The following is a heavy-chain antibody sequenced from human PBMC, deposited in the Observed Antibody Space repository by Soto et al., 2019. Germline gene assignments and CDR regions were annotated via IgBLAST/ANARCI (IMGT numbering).Heavy chain of an antibody. CDR1: GFFFTDYF. J-gene: IGHJ4*02. D-gene: IGHD1-26*01. V-gene: IGHV3-11*01. CDR3: ARQLERRVGAASH. Sequence: QVQLAESGGGLVKSGGSLTLSCSTSGFFFTDYFMSWIRQAPGKGLEWVSYISPSGDVTHYADSVKGRFTISRDNTKNSLFLQMSSLRDDDTAVYYCARQLERRVGAASHWGQETRVSVSS. CDR2: ISPSGDVT.